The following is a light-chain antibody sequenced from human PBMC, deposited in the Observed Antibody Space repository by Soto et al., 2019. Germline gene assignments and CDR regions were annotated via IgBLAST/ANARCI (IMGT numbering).Light chain of an antibody. J-gene: IGKJ1*01. Sequence: DIQLTQSPSSVSASVGDTVTIICRSSQAINNRLAWLQQQAGRAPKLLISFASTLVSGVPPRYTGSGSGTDFTLTINSLQPEDFATYYCVQAYNFPRTFGQGTRVDVK. CDR1: QAINNR. CDR3: VQAYNFPRT. V-gene: IGKV1-12*01. CDR2: FAS.